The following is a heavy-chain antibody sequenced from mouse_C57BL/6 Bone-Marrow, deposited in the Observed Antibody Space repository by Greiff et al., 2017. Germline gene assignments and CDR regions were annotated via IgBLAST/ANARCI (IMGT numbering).Heavy chain of an antibody. V-gene: IGHV1-72*01. CDR3: ALITTVVATSDV. J-gene: IGHJ1*03. Sequence: QVQLKQPGAELVKPGASVKLSCKASGYTFTSYWMHWVKQRPGRGLEWIGRIDPNSGGTKYNEKFKSKATLTVDKPSSTAYLQLSSLTSDDSAVYYCALITTVVATSDVWGTGTTVTVSS. D-gene: IGHD1-1*01. CDR1: GYTFTSYW. CDR2: IDPNSGGT.